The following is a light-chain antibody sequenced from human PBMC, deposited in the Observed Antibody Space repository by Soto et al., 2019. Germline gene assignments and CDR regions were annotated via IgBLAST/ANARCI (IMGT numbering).Light chain of an antibody. V-gene: IGKV1-5*03. CDR2: KAS. Sequence: DIQMTQSPSTLSASVGDRVTITCRASQSISTWLAWYQQEPGKAPKLLIHKASSLQSGVPSRFIGSGSGTDFPLTISSLHPDDFATYYCQQYNSYSPTFGQGTRVEIK. CDR3: QQYNSYSPT. J-gene: IGKJ1*01. CDR1: QSISTW.